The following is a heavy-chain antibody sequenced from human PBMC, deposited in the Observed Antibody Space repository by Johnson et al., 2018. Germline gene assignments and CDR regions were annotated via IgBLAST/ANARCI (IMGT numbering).Heavy chain of an antibody. V-gene: IGHV3-48*01. CDR2: IIRGSSTM. D-gene: IGHD1-26*01. CDR1: GFMFRMYN. Sequence: VQLVQSGGGLVPXGGSLRLXCAASGFMFRMYNMNWVRQAPGKGLEWISHIIRGSSTMYYSDSVKCRFTLSRDNPKNTLYLQMNSLRTEDTAMYYCAKRELGGSYPQHIDYWGQGTLVTVSS. CDR3: AKRELGGSYPQHIDY. J-gene: IGHJ4*02.